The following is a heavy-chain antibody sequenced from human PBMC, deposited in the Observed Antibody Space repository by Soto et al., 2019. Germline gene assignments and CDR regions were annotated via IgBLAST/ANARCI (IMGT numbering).Heavy chain of an antibody. CDR3: AIWGHCSSTRCNRVKNSDY. CDR1: GGTFSSYT. D-gene: IGHD2-2*01. Sequence: ASVKVSCKASGGTFSSYTISWVRQAPGQGLEWMGRIIPILGIANYAQKFQGRVTITADKSTSTAYMELSSLRSEDTAVYYCAIWGHCSSTRCNRVKNSDYWGQGTLVTVSS. CDR2: IIPILGIA. V-gene: IGHV1-69*02. J-gene: IGHJ4*02.